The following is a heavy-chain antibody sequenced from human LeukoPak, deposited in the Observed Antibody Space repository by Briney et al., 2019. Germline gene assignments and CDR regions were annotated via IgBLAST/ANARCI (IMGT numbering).Heavy chain of an antibody. J-gene: IGHJ2*01. CDR3: ARTGIAVAGTNWYFDL. CDR2: ISSSSSYI. CDR1: GFTFSSYS. Sequence: PGGSLRLSCAASGFTFSSYSMNWVRQAPGKGLEWASSISSSSSYIYYADSVKGRFTISRDNAKNSLYLQMNSLRAEDTAVYYCARTGIAVAGTNWYFDLWGRGTLVTVSS. V-gene: IGHV3-21*01. D-gene: IGHD6-19*01.